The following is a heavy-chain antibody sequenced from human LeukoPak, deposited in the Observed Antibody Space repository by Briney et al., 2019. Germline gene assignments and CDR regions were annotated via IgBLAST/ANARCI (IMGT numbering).Heavy chain of an antibody. CDR2: LSWNSGSI. D-gene: IGHD3-9*01. Sequence: PGRSLRLSCAASGFTFDDYAMHWVRQAPGKGLEWVSGLSWNSGSIGYADSVKGRFTISRDNATNYLYLQMNSLRAEDMALYYCAKDKHFDWLLYYFDYWGQGTLVTVSS. CDR1: GFTFDDYA. CDR3: AKDKHFDWLLYYFDY. J-gene: IGHJ4*02. V-gene: IGHV3-9*03.